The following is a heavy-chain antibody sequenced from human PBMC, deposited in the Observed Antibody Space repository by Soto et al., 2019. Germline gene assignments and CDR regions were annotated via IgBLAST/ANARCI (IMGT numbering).Heavy chain of an antibody. V-gene: IGHV4-39*01. CDR3: ARHRGYYDILTGYYTELNFDY. J-gene: IGHJ4*02. Sequence: SETLSLTGTASGGSISSSSYYWGWIRQPPGKGLEWIGSIYYSGSTYYNPSLKSRVTISVDTSKNQFSLKLSSVTAADTAVYYCARHRGYYDILTGYYTELNFDYWGQGTLVTVSS. D-gene: IGHD3-9*01. CDR2: IYYSGST. CDR1: GGSISSSSYY.